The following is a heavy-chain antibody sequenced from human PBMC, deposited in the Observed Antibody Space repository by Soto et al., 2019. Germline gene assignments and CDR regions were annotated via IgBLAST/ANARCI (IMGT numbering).Heavy chain of an antibody. D-gene: IGHD1-26*01. J-gene: IGHJ4*02. CDR1: GFTFSSYA. CDR2: ISYDGSNK. V-gene: IGHV3-30-3*01. CDR3: AREPYRWELGNYFDY. Sequence: QVQLVESGGGVVQPGRSLRLSCAASGFTFSSYAMHWVRQAPGKGQEWVAVISYDGSNKYYADYVKGRFTNSRDNSKNTLYLQMNSLRAEDTAVYYCAREPYRWELGNYFDYWGQGTLVTVSS.